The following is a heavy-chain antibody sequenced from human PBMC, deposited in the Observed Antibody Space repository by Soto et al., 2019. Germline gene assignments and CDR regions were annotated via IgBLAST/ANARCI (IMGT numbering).Heavy chain of an antibody. Sequence: ASVTVSXKASGDTFAFHSINWVRQAPGLGLEWMGRINPILSMSNYAQRFQGRVTMTADKSTSTAYMALSSLRSEDTAIYYCATSYGSGYRAFDYWGQGALVTVSS. CDR3: ATSYGSGYRAFDY. CDR2: INPILSMS. J-gene: IGHJ4*02. D-gene: IGHD3-10*01. CDR1: GDTFAFHS. V-gene: IGHV1-69*02.